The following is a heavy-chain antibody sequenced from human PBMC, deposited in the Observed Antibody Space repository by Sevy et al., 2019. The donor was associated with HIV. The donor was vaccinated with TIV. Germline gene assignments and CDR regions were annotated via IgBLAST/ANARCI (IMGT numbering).Heavy chain of an antibody. D-gene: IGHD3-22*01. Sequence: SETLSLTCTVSGGSISSSSYYWGWIRQPPGKGLEWIGSIYYSGSTYYNPSLKSRVTISVDTSKNQFSLKLSSVTAADTAVYYCARLPNYYDSSGYYYYYFDYWGQGTLVTVSS. V-gene: IGHV4-39*01. CDR1: GGSISSSSYY. CDR3: ARLPNYYDSSGYYYYYFDY. CDR2: IYYSGST. J-gene: IGHJ4*02.